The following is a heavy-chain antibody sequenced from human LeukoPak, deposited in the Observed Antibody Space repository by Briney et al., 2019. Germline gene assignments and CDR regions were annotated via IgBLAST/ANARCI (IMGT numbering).Heavy chain of an antibody. CDR3: ARDQEGFDY. J-gene: IGHJ4*02. CDR2: INPSGGST. Sequence: VASVKVSCKASGYTFTSYYMHWVRQAPGQGLEWMGIINPSGGSTSYAQKFQGRVTMTGDTSTTTVHMELRGLRSEDTAVYYCARDQEGFDYWGQGTVVTVSS. V-gene: IGHV1-46*01. CDR1: GYTFTSYY.